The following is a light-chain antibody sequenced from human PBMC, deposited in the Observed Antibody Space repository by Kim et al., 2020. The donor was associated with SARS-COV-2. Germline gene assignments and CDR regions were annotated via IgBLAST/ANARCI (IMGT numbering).Light chain of an antibody. CDR3: QQRNSWHPAVT. V-gene: IGKV1-27*01. CDR2: SES. J-gene: IGKJ4*01. Sequence: AGDRATSTSQGSQGISSYLNWYRQKPGKGPKLLIYSESDLKSGVPVRFSCSGSGTDFTLTISSIGPEDFSIDYCQQRNSWHPAVTFGGGTKVDIK. CDR1: QGISSY.